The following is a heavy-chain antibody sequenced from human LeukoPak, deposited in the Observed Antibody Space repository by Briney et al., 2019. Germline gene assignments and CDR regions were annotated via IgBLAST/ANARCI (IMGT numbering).Heavy chain of an antibody. Sequence: SETLSLTCTVSGGSISSSSYYWGWIRQPPGKGLEWIGSIYYSGSTYYNPSLKSRVTISVDTSKNQFSLKLSSVTAADTAVYYCARQDGLVVVSNWFDPWGQGTLVTVSS. D-gene: IGHD3-22*01. J-gene: IGHJ5*02. CDR1: GGSISSSSYY. V-gene: IGHV4-39*01. CDR2: IYYSGST. CDR3: ARQDGLVVVSNWFDP.